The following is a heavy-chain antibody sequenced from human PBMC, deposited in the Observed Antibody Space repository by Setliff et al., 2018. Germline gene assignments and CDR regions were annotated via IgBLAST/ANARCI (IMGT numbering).Heavy chain of an antibody. CDR1: GFTFSSYG. D-gene: IGHD3-3*01. V-gene: IGHV3-30*02. J-gene: IGHJ4*02. CDR2: IRYDGNNK. CDR3: AGDKPLQHNYNFWSGYCPY. Sequence: GSLRLSCATSGFTFSSYGMHWVRQAPGKGLEWVAFIRYDGNNKYYADSVKGRFTISRGTSQNTLFLQMNSLRPEDTGVYYCAGDKPLQHNYNFWSGYCPYWGQGTLVTVSS.